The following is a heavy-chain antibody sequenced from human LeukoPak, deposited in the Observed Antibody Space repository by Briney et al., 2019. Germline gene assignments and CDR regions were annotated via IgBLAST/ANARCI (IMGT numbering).Heavy chain of an antibody. CDR1: GYTFTGYY. V-gene: IGHV1-2*02. CDR3: ARVETGYSYGIDY. J-gene: IGHJ4*02. D-gene: IGHD5-18*01. CDR2: INPNSGGT. Sequence: ASVKVSCKASGYTFTGYYIHWVRQAPGQGLEWMGWINPNSGGTNYAQKFQGRVTMTRDTSISTAYMELSRLRSDDTAVYYCARVETGYSYGIDYWGQGTLVTVSS.